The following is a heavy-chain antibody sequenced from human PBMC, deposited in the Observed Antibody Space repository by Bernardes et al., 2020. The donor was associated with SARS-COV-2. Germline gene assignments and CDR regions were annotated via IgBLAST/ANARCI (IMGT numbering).Heavy chain of an antibody. CDR3: AREEYSSGWYLDY. J-gene: IGHJ4*02. CDR2: INYSGCT. V-gene: IGHV4-39*01. Sequence: SETLSLTCTVSGGSISSNIYYWGWHRQPPGKELVWIGNINYSGCTYYNPSLKSRVTISVATSKNQFSLKLITVTAADTAVYYCAREEYSSGWYLDYWGQGTLVTLSS. CDR1: GGSISSNIYY. D-gene: IGHD6-19*01.